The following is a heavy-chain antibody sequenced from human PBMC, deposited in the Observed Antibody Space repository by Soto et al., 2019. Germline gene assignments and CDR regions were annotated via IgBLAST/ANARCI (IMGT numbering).Heavy chain of an antibody. CDR2: IWYDGSNK. CDR1: GFTFSSYG. Sequence: GGSLRLSCAASGFTFSSYGMHWVRQAPGKGLEGVAVIWYDGSNKYYADSVKGRFTVSRDNSKNTLYLQMNSLRAEDTAVYYCARDAASGHDLCDYWGQGTLVTVSS. V-gene: IGHV3-33*01. CDR3: ARDAASGHDLCDY. J-gene: IGHJ4*02. D-gene: IGHD2-15*01.